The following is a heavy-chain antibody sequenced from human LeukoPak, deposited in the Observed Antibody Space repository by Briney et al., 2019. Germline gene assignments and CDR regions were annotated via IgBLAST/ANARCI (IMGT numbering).Heavy chain of an antibody. Sequence: PSETLSLTCAVYGGSFSGYYWSWIRQPPGKGLEWIGEINHSGSTNYNPSLKSRVTISVDRSKNQFSLKLSSVTAADTAVYYCARGYGPPGGMDVWGQGTTVTVSS. CDR3: ARGYGPPGGMDV. CDR1: GGSFSGYY. D-gene: IGHD4-17*01. V-gene: IGHV4-34*01. J-gene: IGHJ6*02. CDR2: INHSGST.